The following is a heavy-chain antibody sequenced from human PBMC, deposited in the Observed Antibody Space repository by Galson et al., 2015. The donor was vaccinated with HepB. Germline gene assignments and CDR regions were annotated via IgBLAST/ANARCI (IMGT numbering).Heavy chain of an antibody. CDR3: ARVPNSNDYYYYYMDV. Sequence: SVKVSCKASGGTFSSYAISWVRQAPGQGLEWMGGIIPIFGTANYAQKFQGRVTITADESTSTAYMELSSLRSEDTAVYYCARVPNSNDYYYYYMDVWGKGTTVTVSS. CDR1: GGTFSSYA. V-gene: IGHV1-69*13. D-gene: IGHD4-11*01. CDR2: IIPIFGTA. J-gene: IGHJ6*03.